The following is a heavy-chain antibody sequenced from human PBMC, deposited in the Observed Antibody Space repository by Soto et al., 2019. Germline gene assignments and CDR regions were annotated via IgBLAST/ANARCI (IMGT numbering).Heavy chain of an antibody. D-gene: IGHD3-3*01. CDR2: IYSGGST. J-gene: IGHJ6*03. CDR1: GFTGSEND. V-gene: IGHV3-66*01. CDR3: ATVWGEFWSGYYGQNYYADP. Sequence: PSDATSGFTGSENDMSWVRQAPGKGLEWVSVIYSGGSTYYADSVKGRFTISRDNSKNTLYLQMNSLRAEDTAVYYCATVWGEFWSGYYGQNYYADPRGKGPTVTVSS.